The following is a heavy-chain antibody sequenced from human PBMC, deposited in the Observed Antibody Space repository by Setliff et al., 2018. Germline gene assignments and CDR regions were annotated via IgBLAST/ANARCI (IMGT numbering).Heavy chain of an antibody. D-gene: IGHD3-3*01. CDR3: TTGPRDSRNYMTWLDS. J-gene: IGHJ5*01. CDR1: GITFKNAW. Sequence: AGGSLRLSCAASGITFKNAWMTWVRQAPGKGLEWVGRIKSKGEDETTNFAASVKGRFSLSRDDSRNMIYLQMSSLKIEDTAFYYCTTGPRDSRNYMTWLDSWGPGTLVTVSS. V-gene: IGHV3-15*01. CDR2: IKSKGEDETT.